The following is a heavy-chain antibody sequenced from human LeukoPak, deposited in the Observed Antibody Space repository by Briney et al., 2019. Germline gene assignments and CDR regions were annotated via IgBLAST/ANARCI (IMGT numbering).Heavy chain of an antibody. Sequence: GASVKVSFKASGYTFTSYGISWVRQAPGQGLEWMGWISAYNGNTNYAQKLQGRVTMTTDTATSTAYLELRSLRSDDTAVYYCARDDVVVPAALTYYYGMDVWGQGTTVTVSS. CDR2: ISAYNGNT. CDR3: ARDDVVVPAALTYYYGMDV. D-gene: IGHD2-2*01. J-gene: IGHJ6*02. CDR1: GYTFTSYG. V-gene: IGHV1-18*01.